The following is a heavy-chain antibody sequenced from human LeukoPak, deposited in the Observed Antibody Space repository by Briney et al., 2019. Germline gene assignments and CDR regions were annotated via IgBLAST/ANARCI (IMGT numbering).Heavy chain of an antibody. J-gene: IGHJ5*02. V-gene: IGHV4-59*01. CDR3: ARDARPPQGYCSSTSCLNWFDP. CDR1: GGSISRYY. D-gene: IGHD2-2*01. Sequence: KTSETLSLTCTVSGGSISRYYWSWIRQPPGKGLEWIGYIYYSGSTDYNPSLKSRVTISVDTSKNQFSLKLSSVTAADTAVYYCARDARPPQGYCSSTSCLNWFDPWGQGTLVTVSS. CDR2: IYYSGST.